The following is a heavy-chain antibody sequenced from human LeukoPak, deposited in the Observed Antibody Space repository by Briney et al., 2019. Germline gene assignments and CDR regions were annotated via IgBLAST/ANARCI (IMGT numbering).Heavy chain of an antibody. J-gene: IGHJ4*02. CDR3: AKRETSTPGD. V-gene: IGHV3-30*18. CDR1: GFTFSSYG. CDR2: MTYDGSNK. Sequence: GRSLRLSCVASGFTFSSYGMRWVRQAPGKGLEWVAAMTYDGSNKNYADSVKGRFTISRDNSKNTLFLQMNSLRPEDTAVYYCAKRETSTPGDWGQGTLVTVSS. D-gene: IGHD1-1*01.